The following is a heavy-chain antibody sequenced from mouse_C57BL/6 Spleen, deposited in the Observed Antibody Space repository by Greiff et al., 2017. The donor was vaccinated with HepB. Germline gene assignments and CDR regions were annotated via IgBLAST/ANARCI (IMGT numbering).Heavy chain of an antibody. D-gene: IGHD2-5*01. V-gene: IGHV1-69*01. CDR3: ARTSLSNYEYFDV. CDR1: GYTFTSSW. Sequence: QVQLQQPGAELVMPGASVKLSCKASGYTFTSSWMHWVKPRPGQGLEWIGEIDPSDRYTNYNQKFKGKSTLTVDQSSSTAYMQLSSLTSEDSAVYDCARTSLSNYEYFDVWGTGTTVTVSS. CDR2: IDPSDRYT. J-gene: IGHJ1*03.